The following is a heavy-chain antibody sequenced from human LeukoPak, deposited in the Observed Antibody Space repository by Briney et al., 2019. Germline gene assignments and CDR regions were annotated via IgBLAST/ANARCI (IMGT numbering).Heavy chain of an antibody. CDR3: ARDTAPSY. D-gene: IGHD5-18*01. CDR1: GXTLSSYW. Sequence: GGSLRLSCAASGXTLSSYWMHWVRQAPGKGLVWVSGIDSDGRSTSYADSVKGRFTISRDPAKNTLFLRMNSLRAEDTAVYYCARDTAPSYWGQGTLVTVSS. J-gene: IGHJ4*02. CDR2: IDSDGRST. V-gene: IGHV3-74*01.